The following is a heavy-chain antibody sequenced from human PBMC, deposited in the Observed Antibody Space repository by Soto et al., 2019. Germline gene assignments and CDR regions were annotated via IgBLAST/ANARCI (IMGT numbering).Heavy chain of an antibody. CDR2: IYYSGST. CDR3: ARLYCSGGSCYPEAYYYGMDV. Sequence: TLSLTCTVSGGSISSYYWSWIRQPPGKGLEWIGYIYYSGSTNYNPSLKSRVTISVDTSKNQFSLKLSSVTAADTAVYYCARLYCSGGSCYPEAYYYGMDVWGQGTTVTVSS. J-gene: IGHJ6*02. CDR1: GGSISSYY. V-gene: IGHV4-59*08. D-gene: IGHD2-15*01.